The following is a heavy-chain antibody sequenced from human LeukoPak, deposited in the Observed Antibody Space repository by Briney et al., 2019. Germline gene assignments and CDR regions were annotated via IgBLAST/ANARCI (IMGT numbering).Heavy chain of an antibody. Sequence: ASVKVSCKASGYTFTGYYTHWVRQAPGQGLEWMGRINPNSGGTNYAQKFQGRVTMTRDTSISTAYMELSRLRSDDTAVYYCARSLPSWPASMYYFDYWGQGTLVTVSS. D-gene: IGHD2-2*01. CDR2: INPNSGGT. V-gene: IGHV1-2*06. CDR3: ARSLPSWPASMYYFDY. CDR1: GYTFTGYY. J-gene: IGHJ4*02.